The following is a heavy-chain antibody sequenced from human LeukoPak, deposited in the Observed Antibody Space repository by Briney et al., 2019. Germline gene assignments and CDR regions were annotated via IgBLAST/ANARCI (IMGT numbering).Heavy chain of an antibody. V-gene: IGHV3-48*03. D-gene: IGHD3-16*01. CDR2: ISSSGSTI. Sequence: PGGSLRLSCAASGFTFSSYEMNWVRQAPGKGLEWVSYISSSGSTIYYADSVKGRFTISRDNAKNSLYLQMNSLRAEDTAAYYCARGRMEGGFDYWGQGTLVTVSS. CDR1: GFTFSSYE. CDR3: ARGRMEGGFDY. J-gene: IGHJ4*02.